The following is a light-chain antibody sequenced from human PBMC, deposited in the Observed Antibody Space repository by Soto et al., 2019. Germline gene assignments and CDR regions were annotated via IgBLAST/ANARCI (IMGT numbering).Light chain of an antibody. J-gene: IGLJ2*01. Sequence: QSVLTQPPSASASLGASVTLTCTLSSGYSNYKVDWYQQRPGKGPRFVMRVGTGGIVGSKGDRIPDRFSVLGSGLNRYLTIKNIQEEDESDYHCGADHGSGSNFVKVFGGGTKLTVL. V-gene: IGLV9-49*01. CDR3: GADHGSGSNFVKV. CDR2: VGTGGIVG. CDR1: SGYSNYK.